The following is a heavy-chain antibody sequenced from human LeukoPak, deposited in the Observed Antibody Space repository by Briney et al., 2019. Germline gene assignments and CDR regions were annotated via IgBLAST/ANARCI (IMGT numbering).Heavy chain of an antibody. CDR3: ARLSETPAYYDTHVYYYLGY. CDR1: GYTFSSYD. V-gene: IGHV1-8*01. J-gene: IGHJ4*02. CDR2: MNPTTGNT. D-gene: IGHD3-22*01. Sequence: ASVKVSCKASGYTFSSYDINWVRQATGQGLEWMGRMNPTTGNTGYAQKFQGRITMTRDTSINTAYMEISSLRSEDTAVYYCARLSETPAYYDTHVYYYLGYWGQGTLVTVSS.